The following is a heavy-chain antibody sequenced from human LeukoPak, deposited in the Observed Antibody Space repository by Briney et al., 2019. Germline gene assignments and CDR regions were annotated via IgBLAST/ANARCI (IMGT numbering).Heavy chain of an antibody. CDR3: ARGARPQYYYDSSGYYPFDY. CDR1: GFTFSSYA. D-gene: IGHD3-22*01. J-gene: IGHJ4*02. CDR2: IKQDGSEK. V-gene: IGHV3-7*04. Sequence: GGSLRLSCAASGFTFSSYAMSWVRQAPGKGLEWVANIKQDGSEKYYVDSVKGRFTISRDNAKNSLYLQMNSLRAEDTAVYYCARGARPQYYYDSSGYYPFDYWGQGTLVTVSS.